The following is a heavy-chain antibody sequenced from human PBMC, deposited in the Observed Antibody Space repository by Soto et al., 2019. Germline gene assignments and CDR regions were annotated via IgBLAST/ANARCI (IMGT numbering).Heavy chain of an antibody. Sequence: PSETLSLTCTVSGDSISTDYWSWIRQSPGKGLEWIGFIYYGGSTNYNPSLKSRVTISVDTPKNQFSLKLSSVTAADTAVYYCAKNWNSGSFVHWGQGTLVTVSS. D-gene: IGHD1-7*01. CDR2: IYYGGST. V-gene: IGHV4-59*08. CDR3: AKNWNSGSFVH. CDR1: GDSISTDY. J-gene: IGHJ1*01.